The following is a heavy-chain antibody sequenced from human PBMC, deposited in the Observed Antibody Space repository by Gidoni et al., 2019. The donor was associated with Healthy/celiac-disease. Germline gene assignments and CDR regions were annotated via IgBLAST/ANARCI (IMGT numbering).Heavy chain of an antibody. Sequence: EVQLVESGGGLVKPGGSLRLACAASGLTFSNAWMDWVRQAPGKGLEWVGRIKSKTDGGTTDYAAPVKGRFTISRDDSKNTLYLQMNSLTTEDTAVYYCTTEYYYDSSGYYYFDYWGQGTLVTVSS. CDR3: TTEYYYDSSGYYYFDY. D-gene: IGHD3-22*01. V-gene: IGHV3-15*01. J-gene: IGHJ4*02. CDR1: GLTFSNAW. CDR2: IKSKTDGGTT.